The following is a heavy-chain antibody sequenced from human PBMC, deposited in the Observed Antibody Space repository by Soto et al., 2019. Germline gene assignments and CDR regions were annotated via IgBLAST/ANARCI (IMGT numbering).Heavy chain of an antibody. CDR1: GFTFSSYG. D-gene: IGHD2-21*01. CDR3: ARDGLPAKHIVVGNWFDP. V-gene: IGHV3-30*03. J-gene: IGHJ5*02. Sequence: GGSLRLSCAASGFTFSSYGMHWVRQAPGKGLEWVAVISYDGSNKYYADSVKGRFTISRDNSKNTLYLQMNSLRAEDTAVYYCARDGLPAKHIVVGNWFDPWGQGTLVTVSS. CDR2: ISYDGSNK.